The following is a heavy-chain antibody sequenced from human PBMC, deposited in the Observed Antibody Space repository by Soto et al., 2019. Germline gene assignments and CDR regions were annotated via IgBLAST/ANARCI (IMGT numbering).Heavy chain of an antibody. CDR2: IRKDGSAR. J-gene: IGHJ3*02. Sequence: EVQLVESGGGLVHPGGSLRLSCEASGFAFGSSWMTWVRQAPGKGLEWVANIRKDGSARSHLDSVTGRFTISRDNAKNSLYLQMDSLRAEDTGLYFCARDVSPGSSSLYLDAFDIWGQGTMVTVSS. CDR1: GFAFGSSW. CDR3: ARDVSPGSSSLYLDAFDI. D-gene: IGHD6-13*01. V-gene: IGHV3-7*05.